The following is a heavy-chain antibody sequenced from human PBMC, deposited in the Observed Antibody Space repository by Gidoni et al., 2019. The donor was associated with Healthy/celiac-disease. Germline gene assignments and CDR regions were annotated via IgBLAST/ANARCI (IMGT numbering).Heavy chain of an antibody. Sequence: EVQLVESGGGLVQPGGSLRLSCAASGFTFSSYSMNWVRQAPGKGLEWVSYSSSSSSTIYYADSVKGRFTISRDNAKNSLYLQMNSLRDEDTAVYYCARDTMRCSGGSCYGGGIDYWGQGTLVTVSS. D-gene: IGHD2-15*01. CDR3: ARDTMRCSGGSCYGGGIDY. V-gene: IGHV3-48*02. CDR2: SSSSSSTI. CDR1: GFTFSSYS. J-gene: IGHJ4*02.